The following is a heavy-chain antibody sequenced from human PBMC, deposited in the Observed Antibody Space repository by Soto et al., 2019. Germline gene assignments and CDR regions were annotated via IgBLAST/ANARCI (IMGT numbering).Heavy chain of an antibody. J-gene: IGHJ5*02. D-gene: IGHD3-3*01. V-gene: IGHV3-7*01. CDR3: ARESRFLEWLSLNWFDP. CDR1: GFTFSGYW. CDR2: IMKDGGVK. Sequence: PGGSLRLSCAASGFTFSGYWMGWVRQAPGKGLEWVATIMKDGGVKKYVDSVKGRFTISRDNAKNTLYLEMNSLRDEDTAVYYCARESRFLEWLSLNWFDPWGQGTLVTVSS.